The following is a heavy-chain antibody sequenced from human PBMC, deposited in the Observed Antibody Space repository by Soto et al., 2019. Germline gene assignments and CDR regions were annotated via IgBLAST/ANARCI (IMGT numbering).Heavy chain of an antibody. CDR1: GYTFTSYG. J-gene: IGHJ6*02. Sequence: QVQLVQSGAEVKKPGASVKVSCKASGYTFTSYGISWVRQAPGQGLEWMGWISAYNGNTNYAQKLQGRVTMTTDTSTSTAYMEFRSLRSDDTAVYYCARDRGSSNWNQRGRYYYGRDVWGPGTTVTVSS. V-gene: IGHV1-18*04. CDR2: ISAYNGNT. D-gene: IGHD1-1*01. CDR3: ARDRGSSNWNQRGRYYYGRDV.